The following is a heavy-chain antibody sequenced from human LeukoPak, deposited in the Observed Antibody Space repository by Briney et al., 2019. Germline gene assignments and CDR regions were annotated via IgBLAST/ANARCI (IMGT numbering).Heavy chain of an antibody. V-gene: IGHV3-7*01. CDR2: IRQDESEK. Sequence: GGSLRLSCTVSGFTFSSYWMTWVRHPPGKGLEWVANIRQDESEKYYADSVKGRFTISRDNAKNSLYLQMNSLRAEDTAVYYCAARDYYDSSGFDLWGQGTLVTVSS. J-gene: IGHJ4*02. CDR3: AARDYYDSSGFDL. D-gene: IGHD3-22*01. CDR1: GFTFSSYW.